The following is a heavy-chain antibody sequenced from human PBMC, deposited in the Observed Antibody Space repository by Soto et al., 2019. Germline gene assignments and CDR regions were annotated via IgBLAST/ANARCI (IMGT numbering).Heavy chain of an antibody. J-gene: IGHJ4*02. CDR1: GGSFSGYY. V-gene: IGHV4-34*01. D-gene: IGHD3-10*01. Sequence: SETLSLTCAVYGGSFSGYYWSWIRQPPGKGLEWIGEINHSGSTNYNPSLKSRVTISVDTSKNQFSLKLSSVTAADTAVYYCARGRSGYGSGSYYKNNYFDYWGQGTLVTVSS. CDR3: ARGRSGYGSGSYYKNNYFDY. CDR2: INHSGST.